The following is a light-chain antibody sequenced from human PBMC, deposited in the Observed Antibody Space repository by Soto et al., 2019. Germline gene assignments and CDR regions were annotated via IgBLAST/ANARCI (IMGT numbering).Light chain of an antibody. CDR1: QSVSSSY. CDR2: GAS. V-gene: IGKV3-20*01. CDR3: QQSCSSPPT. J-gene: IGKJ1*01. Sequence: EIVLTQSPGTLSLSPGERATLSCRASQSVSSSYLAWYQQKPGQAPRLLIYGASSRATGIPDRFSGSGSGTDFTLTISRLEPEDFAVYYCQQSCSSPPTFGQGTKVEI.